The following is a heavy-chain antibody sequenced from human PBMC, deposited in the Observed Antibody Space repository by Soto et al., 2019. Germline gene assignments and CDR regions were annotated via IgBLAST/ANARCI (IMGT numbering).Heavy chain of an antibody. J-gene: IGHJ6*02. CDR1: GFSFSTST. Sequence: PGGSLRLSCAASGFSFSTSTMNWVRQAPGKGLEWVSYISSGSTTIYYADSVKGRFTISRDNGKNSLYLQMNSLRDEDTAVYYCARVRRNDASDYYGMDVGGQGTTVTISS. CDR3: ARVRRNDASDYYGMDV. V-gene: IGHV3-48*02. D-gene: IGHD1-1*01. CDR2: ISSGSTTI.